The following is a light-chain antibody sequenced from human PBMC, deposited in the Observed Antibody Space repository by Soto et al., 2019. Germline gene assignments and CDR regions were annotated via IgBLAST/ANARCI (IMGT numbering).Light chain of an antibody. CDR2: THD. CDR1: SSNIGSNT. Sequence: QPVLTQPPSASGTPGQRVTISCSGSSSNIGSNTVNWYQQLPGTAPKLLIYTHDQRPSGVPDRFSGSKSGTSASLAISGLQSEDEADYYCAAWDDSLNGLVFGGGTQLTVL. J-gene: IGLJ3*02. CDR3: AAWDDSLNGLV. V-gene: IGLV1-44*01.